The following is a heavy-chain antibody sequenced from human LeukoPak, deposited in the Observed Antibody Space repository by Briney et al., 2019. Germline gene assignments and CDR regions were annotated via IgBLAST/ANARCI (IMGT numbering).Heavy chain of an antibody. CDR3: AKDVYTSAWPYYFDY. V-gene: IGHV3-23*01. J-gene: IGHJ4*02. CDR2: ISGSGGST. Sequence: GGSLRLSCAASGFTFSSYAMSWVRQAPGKGLEWVSGISGSGGSTHYADSVKGRFTISRDKSKNTLYLQMNSLRDEDTAVYYCAKDVYTSAWPYYFDYWGQGTLVTVSS. D-gene: IGHD6-19*01. CDR1: GFTFSSYA.